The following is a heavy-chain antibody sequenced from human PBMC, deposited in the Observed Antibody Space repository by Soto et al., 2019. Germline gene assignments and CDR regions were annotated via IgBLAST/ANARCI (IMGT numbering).Heavy chain of an antibody. CDR1: GFTFSSYG. J-gene: IGHJ3*02. CDR2: ISYDGSNK. V-gene: IGHV3-30*18. D-gene: IGHD5-18*01. Sequence: QVQLVESGGGVVQPGRSLRLSCAASGFTFSSYGMHWVRQAPGKGLEWVAVISYDGSNKYYADSVKGRFTISRDNSKNPLYLQMNSLRAEDTAVYYCAKGIQLWLHDAFDIWGQGTMVTVSS. CDR3: AKGIQLWLHDAFDI.